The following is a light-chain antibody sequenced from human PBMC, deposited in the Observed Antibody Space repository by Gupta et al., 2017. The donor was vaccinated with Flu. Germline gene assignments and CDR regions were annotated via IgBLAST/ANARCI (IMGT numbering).Light chain of an antibody. CDR2: NAS. CDR3: LQRTIWAFT. Sequence: EIVLTQSPATLSLSPGERAALSCRASQSVGSNLAWYQHTPGQAPRLLIYNASNRATGIPTRFSGSGSGTDFTLTISSLEPEDFAVYYCLQRTIWAFTFGPGTKVDIK. CDR1: QSVGSN. V-gene: IGKV3-11*01. J-gene: IGKJ3*01.